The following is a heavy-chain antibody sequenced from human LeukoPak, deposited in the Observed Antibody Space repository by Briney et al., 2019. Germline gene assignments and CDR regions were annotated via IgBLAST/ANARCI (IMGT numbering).Heavy chain of an antibody. CDR3: ARAAGRRGYYYYYGMDV. CDR1: GGTFSSYA. CDR2: IIPIFGTA. V-gene: IGHV1-69*13. J-gene: IGHJ6*04. D-gene: IGHD6-13*01. Sequence: SVKVSCKASGGTFSSYAISWVGQAPGQGVEWMGGIIPIFGTANYAQKFQGRVTITADESTSTAYMELTSLRSEDTAVYYCARAAGRRGYYYYYGMDVWGKGTTVTVSS.